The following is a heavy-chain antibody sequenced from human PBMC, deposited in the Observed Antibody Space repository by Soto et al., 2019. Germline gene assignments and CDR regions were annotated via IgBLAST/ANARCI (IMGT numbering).Heavy chain of an antibody. CDR2: INEDGNKQ. J-gene: IGHJ4*02. CDR3: ATRAGAPAD. V-gene: IGHV3-7*01. Sequence: VQLVESGGGLVQPGGSLRLSCVVSGFTFNTYWMTWIRQAPGKGLEWVANINEDGNKQNYVDSVRSRFTISRDNAKTSLYLQMNSLRVEDTAVYYCATRAGAPADWGQGTLVTVSS. D-gene: IGHD6-25*01. CDR1: GFTFNTYW.